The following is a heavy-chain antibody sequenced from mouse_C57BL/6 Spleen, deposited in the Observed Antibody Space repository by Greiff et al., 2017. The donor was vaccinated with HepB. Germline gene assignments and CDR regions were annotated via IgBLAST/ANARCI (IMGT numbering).Heavy chain of an antibody. CDR3: ARGVVAPYYYAMDY. CDR1: GFSLTSYA. Sequence: VQLQQSGPGLVAPSQSLSITCTVSGFSLTSYAISWVRQPPGKGLEWLGVIWTGGGTNYNSALKSRLSISKDNSKSQVFLKMNSLQTDDTARYYCARGVVAPYYYAMDYWGQGTSVTVSS. D-gene: IGHD1-1*01. J-gene: IGHJ4*01. CDR2: IWTGGGT. V-gene: IGHV2-9-1*01.